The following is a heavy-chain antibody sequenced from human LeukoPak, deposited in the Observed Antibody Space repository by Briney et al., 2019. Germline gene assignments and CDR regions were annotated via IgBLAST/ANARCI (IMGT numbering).Heavy chain of an antibody. J-gene: IGHJ3*02. Sequence: PSETLSLTCTVSGDSISIYHWNWIRQPPGKGLEWIGYIYYSGSTNYNPSLKSRVTISVDTSKNQFSLKLRSVTAADTGVYYCARHHNNAFDIWGQGTMVTVSS. CDR1: GDSISIYH. CDR3: ARHHNNAFDI. CDR2: IYYSGST. V-gene: IGHV4-59*08. D-gene: IGHD2/OR15-2a*01.